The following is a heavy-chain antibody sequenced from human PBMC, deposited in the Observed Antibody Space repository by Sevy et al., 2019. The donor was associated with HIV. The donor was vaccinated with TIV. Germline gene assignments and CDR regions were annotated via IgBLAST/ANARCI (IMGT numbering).Heavy chain of an antibody. J-gene: IGHJ3*02. CDR3: ASSLERGYYFIASLARFAFDI. D-gene: IGHD5-12*01. CDR1: GFTFSSYA. V-gene: IGHV3-23*01. CDR2: ISGSGGST. Sequence: GGSLRLSCAASGFTFSSYAMSWVRQAPGKGLEWVSAISGSGGSTYYADSVKGWLTSSRENSKNRLYLQMISLIAEVTAVYYCASSLERGYYFIASLARFAFDIWGQWTMVTVSS.